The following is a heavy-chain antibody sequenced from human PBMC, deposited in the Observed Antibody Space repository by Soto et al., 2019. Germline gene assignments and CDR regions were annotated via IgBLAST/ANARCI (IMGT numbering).Heavy chain of an antibody. Sequence: QVQLQESGPGLVKPSETLSLTCTVSGGSISNVNYCWSWIRQSPDKGLEWIGHIDNGGSTYNNPSLKRRVTVSVDTSKNQFSLKLSSVSAADTDVYYCSRGPSGDKVDYWGQGTLVTVSS. V-gene: IGHV4-30-4*01. CDR1: GGSISNVNYC. CDR2: IDNGGST. CDR3: SRGPSGDKVDY. D-gene: IGHD7-27*01. J-gene: IGHJ4*02.